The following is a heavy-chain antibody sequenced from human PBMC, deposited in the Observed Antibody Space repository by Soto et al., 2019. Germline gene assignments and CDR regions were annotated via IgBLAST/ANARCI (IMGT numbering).Heavy chain of an antibody. CDR3: AGDWVVYDSDIRTHIPHLDS. Sequence: EVQLVESGGGLVQPGGSLRLSCEASGFTFSSNGMNWVRQAPGKGLEWVSFISIGSSTINYADSVRGRFTISRDNAKNSLYLQMNSLRDEDTAVYYCAGDWVVYDSDIRTHIPHLDSWGQGTLVTVSS. CDR1: GFTFSSNG. CDR2: ISIGSSTI. J-gene: IGHJ4*02. D-gene: IGHD3-22*01. V-gene: IGHV3-48*02.